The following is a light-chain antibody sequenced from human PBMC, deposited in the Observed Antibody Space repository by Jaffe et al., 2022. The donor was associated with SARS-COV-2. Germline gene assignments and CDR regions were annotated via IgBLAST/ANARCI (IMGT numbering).Light chain of an antibody. CDR1: SSNIGAGYD. J-gene: IGLJ2*01. V-gene: IGLV1-40*01. CDR3: QSYDSSLSGSV. Sequence: QSVLTQPPSVSGAPGQGVTFSCTGTSSNIGAGYDVHWYQQLPGTAPKLLIYGNNNRPSGVPDRFSGSKSDTSASLAITGLQAEDEADYYCQSYDSSLSGSVFGGGTKLTVL. CDR2: GNN.